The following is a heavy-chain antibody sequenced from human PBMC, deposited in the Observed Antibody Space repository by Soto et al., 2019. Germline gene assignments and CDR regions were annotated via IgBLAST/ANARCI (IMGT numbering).Heavy chain of an antibody. CDR2: IYYSGST. CDR3: AREWSAYDF. V-gene: IGHV4-59*01. Sequence: SETLSLTCTVSGGSISSYYWSWIRQPPGKGLEWIGYIYYSGSTNYNPSLKSRVTISVDTSKNQLSLRVSSVTPADTAVYYCAREWSAYDFWGQGIWVTVSS. D-gene: IGHD3-3*01. CDR1: GGSISSYY. J-gene: IGHJ4*02.